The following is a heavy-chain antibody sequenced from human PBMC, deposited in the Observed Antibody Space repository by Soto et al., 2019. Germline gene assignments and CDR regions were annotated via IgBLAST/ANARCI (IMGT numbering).Heavy chain of an antibody. CDR2: MNEDGGTT. Sequence: GSLRLSCVASGFSLSSYTMSWVRQAPGKGLEWVSRMNEDGGTTDYADSVKGRFTISRDNAKNTLYLQMNSLRVEDTAVYYCASDLSGRADVWGQGTTVTVSS. D-gene: IGHD3-10*01. CDR3: ASDLSGRADV. V-gene: IGHV3-74*01. J-gene: IGHJ6*02. CDR1: GFSLSSYT.